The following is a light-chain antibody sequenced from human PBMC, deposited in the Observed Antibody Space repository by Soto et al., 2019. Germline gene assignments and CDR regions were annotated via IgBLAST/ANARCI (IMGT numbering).Light chain of an antibody. CDR2: EVS. CDR1: SSDVGGYNY. Sequence: QSALTQPASVSGSPGQSITISCTGTSSDVGGYNYVSWYQLHPGKAPKLIIYEVSHRPSGASNHFSGYKSGNTASLTISGLQAEAEADYYCSSYTSTSTPCVFGTGTKVTV. CDR3: SSYTSTSTPCV. V-gene: IGLV2-14*01. J-gene: IGLJ1*01.